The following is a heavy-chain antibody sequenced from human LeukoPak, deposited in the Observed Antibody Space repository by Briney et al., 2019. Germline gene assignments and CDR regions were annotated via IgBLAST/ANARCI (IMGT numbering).Heavy chain of an antibody. CDR1: GFTFNSHA. CDR3: AKVPYSSSWGYFDY. V-gene: IGHV3-30-3*01. D-gene: IGHD6-6*01. CDR2: ISYDGSNK. Sequence: GGSLRLSCAASGFTFNSHAMHWVRQAPGKGLEWVAVISYDGSNKYYADSVKGRFTISRDNSKNTLYLQMNSLRAEDTAVYYCAKVPYSSSWGYFDYWGQGTLVTVSS. J-gene: IGHJ4*02.